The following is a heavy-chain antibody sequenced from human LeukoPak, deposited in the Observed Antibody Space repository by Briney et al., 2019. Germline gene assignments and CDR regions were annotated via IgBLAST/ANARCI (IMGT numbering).Heavy chain of an antibody. D-gene: IGHD2/OR15-2a*01. CDR1: GGSISSYY. V-gene: IGHV4-59*08. CDR2: IYYSGST. Sequence: PSETLSLTRTVSGGSISSYYWSWIRQPPGKGLEWVGYIYYSGSTNYNPSLKSRITISVDTSRNQFSLKLSSVTAADTAVYYCASQIIGGRLNYFDYWGQGTLVTVSS. J-gene: IGHJ4*02. CDR3: ASQIIGGRLNYFDY.